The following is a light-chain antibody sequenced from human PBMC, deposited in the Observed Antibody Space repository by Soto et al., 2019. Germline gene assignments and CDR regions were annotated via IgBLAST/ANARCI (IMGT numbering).Light chain of an antibody. V-gene: IGLV4-69*01. J-gene: IGLJ2*01. Sequence: QAVVTQSPSASASLGASVKLTCTLSSGHSSYAIAWHQKQPGKGPRYLMDLSNDGSHSKGDGIPDRFSGSSSGAERYLIISSLQSEDEADYYCQTWGTGFQVFGGGTKLTVL. CDR2: LSNDGSH. CDR3: QTWGTGFQV. CDR1: SGHSSYA.